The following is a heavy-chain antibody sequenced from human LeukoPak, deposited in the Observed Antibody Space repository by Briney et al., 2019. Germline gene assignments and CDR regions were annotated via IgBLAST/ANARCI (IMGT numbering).Heavy chain of an antibody. V-gene: IGHV3-23*01. J-gene: IGHJ4*02. CDR3: AKDLLNYYDSSGSPEN. D-gene: IGHD3-22*01. Sequence: PGGSLRLSCAASGFTFSSYAMSWVRQAPGKGLEWVSAISGSGGSTYYADSVKGRFTISRDNSKNTLYLQMNSLRAEDTAVYYCAKDLLNYYDSSGSPENWGQGTLVTVSS. CDR1: GFTFSSYA. CDR2: ISGSGGST.